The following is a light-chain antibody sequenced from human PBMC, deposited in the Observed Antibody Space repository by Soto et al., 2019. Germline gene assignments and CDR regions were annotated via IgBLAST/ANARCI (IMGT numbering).Light chain of an antibody. CDR2: RAS. J-gene: IGKJ3*01. CDR1: QSVSSNF. V-gene: IGKV3-20*01. Sequence: EIVLTQSPGTLSLSPGERATFSCRASQSVSSNFVAWFQQKPGQVPRLLIYRASNRATGIPDRFSGSGSGTDFTLTITRLEPEYFAVYYCQQYVSSPFTFGPGTKVDI. CDR3: QQYVSSPFT.